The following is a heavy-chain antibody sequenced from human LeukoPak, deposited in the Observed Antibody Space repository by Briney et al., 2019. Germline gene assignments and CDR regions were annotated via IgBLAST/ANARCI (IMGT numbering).Heavy chain of an antibody. CDR2: INHSGST. CDR3: ATDGYGGNSGKGY. V-gene: IGHV4-34*01. CDR1: GGSIKSNY. J-gene: IGHJ4*02. Sequence: SETLSLTCTVSGGSIKSNYWSWIRQPPGKGLEWIGEINHSGSTNYNPSLKSRVTISVDTSKNQFSLKLSSVTAADTAVYYCATDGYGGNSGKGYWGQGTLVTVSS. D-gene: IGHD4-23*01.